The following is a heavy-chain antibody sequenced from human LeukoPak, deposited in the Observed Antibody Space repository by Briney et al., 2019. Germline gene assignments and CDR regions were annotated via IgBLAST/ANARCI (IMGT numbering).Heavy chain of an antibody. V-gene: IGHV1-18*01. CDR1: GYTFTSYG. CDR2: ISAYNGNT. D-gene: IGHD6-19*01. Sequence: ASVKVSCKASGYTFTSYGISWVRQAPGQGLEWMGWISAYNGNTNYAQKLQGRVTMTTDTSTSTAYMELRSLRSDDTAVYYCARDAPYSSGWYFYFSGDYWGQGTLVTVSS. J-gene: IGHJ4*02. CDR3: ARDAPYSSGWYFYFSGDY.